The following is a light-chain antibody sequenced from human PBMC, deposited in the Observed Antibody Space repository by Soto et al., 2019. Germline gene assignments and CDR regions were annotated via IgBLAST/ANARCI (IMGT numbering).Light chain of an antibody. CDR1: QSVSSSY. CDR2: GAS. CDR3: QQRSNWPPLT. J-gene: IGKJ4*01. Sequence: EIVLTQSPGTLSLSPGERATLSCRASQSVSSSYLAWYQQKPGQAPRLLIYGASSRATGIPARFSGSGSGTDFTLTISSLEPEDLAVYYGQQRSNWPPLTFGGGTKGEIK. V-gene: IGKV3D-20*02.